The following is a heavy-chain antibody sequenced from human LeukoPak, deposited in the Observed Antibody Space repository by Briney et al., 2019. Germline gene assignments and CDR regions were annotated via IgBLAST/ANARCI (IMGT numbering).Heavy chain of an antibody. CDR3: ARGSSYFAVDV. D-gene: IGHD3-10*01. V-gene: IGHV4-38-2*02. CDR1: GYSISSGYY. J-gene: IGHJ6*02. CDR2: IYYSGST. Sequence: SETLSLTCTVSGYSISSGYYWGWIRQPPGKGLEWIGSIYYSGSTYYNPSLKSRVTISVDTSKNQFSLKMRSVTAADTAVYYCARGSSYFAVDVWGQGTTVTVS.